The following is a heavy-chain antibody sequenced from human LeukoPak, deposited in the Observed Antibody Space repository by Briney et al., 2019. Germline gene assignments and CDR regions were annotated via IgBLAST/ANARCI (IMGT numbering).Heavy chain of an antibody. CDR3: ARGDAAMFMDY. CDR2: ISGSGRRT. D-gene: IGHD5-18*01. V-gene: IGHV3-23*01. J-gene: IGHJ4*02. CDR1: GFTFS. Sequence: PGGSLRLSCVASGFTFSMSWVRQAPGKGLEWISAISGSGRRTYYADSVKGRFTISRDNSKNTLFLQMNSLRAEDTALYYCARGDAAMFMDYWGQGTLVTVSS.